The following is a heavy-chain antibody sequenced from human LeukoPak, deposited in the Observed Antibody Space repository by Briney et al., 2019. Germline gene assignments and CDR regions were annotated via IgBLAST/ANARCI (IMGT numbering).Heavy chain of an antibody. CDR2: IWSDGSNK. Sequence: GRSLRLSCAASGFTFSTYGMHWVRPAPGKGLEWVAVIWSDGSNKYYADSMMGRFTISRDNSKNTLYLQMNTLRAEDTAVYYCARAVGPFDYWGQGTLVTVSS. CDR3: ARAVGPFDY. V-gene: IGHV3-33*08. J-gene: IGHJ4*02. CDR1: GFTFSTYG.